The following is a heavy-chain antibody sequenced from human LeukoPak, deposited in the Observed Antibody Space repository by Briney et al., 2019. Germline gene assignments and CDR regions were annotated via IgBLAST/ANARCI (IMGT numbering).Heavy chain of an antibody. CDR1: GFTFSRYG. CDR3: ARDGTLITATAHPPGGYYYYFGMDV. D-gene: IGHD1-7*01. CDR2: TRYDGTNE. V-gene: IGHV3-30*02. J-gene: IGHJ6*02. Sequence: GGSLRLSCAASGFTFSRYGFHWVRQAPGKGLEWVAFTRYDGTNEHYSDSVKGRFTVSRDNSKNTLYVQLNSLRAEDTAVYYCARDGTLITATAHPPGGYYYYFGMDVWGQGTTVTVSS.